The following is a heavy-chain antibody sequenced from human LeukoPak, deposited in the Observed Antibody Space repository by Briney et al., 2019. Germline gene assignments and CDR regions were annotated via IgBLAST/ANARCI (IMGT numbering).Heavy chain of an antibody. Sequence: ASVKVSCKASGYTFTSYGNNWVRQAPGQGLEWMGWISAYNGNTNYAKKLQGRVTMTTDTSTRTAYMELRSLRSDDTAVYYCARDQVSLILPGYYTLDSWGPGTLVTVSS. CDR3: ARDQVSLILPGYYTLDS. D-gene: IGHD3-9*01. V-gene: IGHV1-18*01. J-gene: IGHJ4*02. CDR1: GYTFTSYG. CDR2: ISAYNGNT.